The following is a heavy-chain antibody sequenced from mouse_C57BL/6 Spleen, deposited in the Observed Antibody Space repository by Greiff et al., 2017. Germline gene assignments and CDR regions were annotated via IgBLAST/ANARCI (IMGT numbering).Heavy chain of an antibody. CDR1: GFTFSSYA. Sequence: EVQGVESGGGLVKPGGSLKLSCAASGFTFSSYAMSWVRQTPEKRLEWVATISDGGSYTYYPDNVKGRFTISRDNAKNNLYLQMSHLKSEDTAMYYCARDNDYDEFAYWGQGTLVTVSA. CDR3: ARDNDYDEFAY. D-gene: IGHD2-4*01. V-gene: IGHV5-4*01. CDR2: ISDGGSYT. J-gene: IGHJ3*01.